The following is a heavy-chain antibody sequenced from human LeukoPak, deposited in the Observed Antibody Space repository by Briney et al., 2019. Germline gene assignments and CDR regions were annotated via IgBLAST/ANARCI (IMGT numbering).Heavy chain of an antibody. D-gene: IGHD5-12*01. J-gene: IGHJ4*02. CDR1: GFTFDDYA. CDR3: AKDRGYSGYEEPFDY. Sequence: GGSLRLSCAASGFTFDDYAMHWVRQAPGKGLEWVSGISWNSGSIGYADSVKGRFTISRDNAKNSLYLQMNSLRAEDTALYYCAKDRGYSGYEEPFDYWGQGTLVTVSS. V-gene: IGHV3-9*01. CDR2: ISWNSGSI.